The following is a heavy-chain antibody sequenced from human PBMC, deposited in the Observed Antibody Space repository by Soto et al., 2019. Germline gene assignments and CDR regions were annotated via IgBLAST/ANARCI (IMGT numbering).Heavy chain of an antibody. J-gene: IGHJ4*02. CDR3: ARGPDYPDMNFDY. CDR1: GGSISSYY. D-gene: IGHD5-12*01. V-gene: IGHV4-59*01. Sequence: QVQLQESGPGLVKPSETLSLTCTVSGGSISSYYWSWIRQPPGKGLEWIGYIYYSGSTNYNPSLKSRVPISVDTSKNQFSLKLSSVTAADTAVYYCARGPDYPDMNFDYWGQGTLVTVSS. CDR2: IYYSGST.